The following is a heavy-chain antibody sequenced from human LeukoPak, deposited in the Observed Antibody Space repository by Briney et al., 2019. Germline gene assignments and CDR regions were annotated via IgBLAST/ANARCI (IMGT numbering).Heavy chain of an antibody. Sequence: SETLSLTCAVSGYSISSGYYWGWIRQPPGKGPVWIGSIYHSGSTYYNPSLKSRVTISVDTSKNQFSLKLSSVTAADTAVYYCAVDSGSYLRAFDIWGQGTMVTVSS. CDR2: IYHSGST. CDR3: AVDSGSYLRAFDI. V-gene: IGHV4-38-2*01. D-gene: IGHD1-26*01. J-gene: IGHJ3*02. CDR1: GYSISSGYY.